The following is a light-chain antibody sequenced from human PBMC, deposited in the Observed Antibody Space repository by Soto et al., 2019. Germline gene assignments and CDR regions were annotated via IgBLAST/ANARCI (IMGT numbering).Light chain of an antibody. J-gene: IGLJ2*01. CDR1: SSNIGSNT. CDR3: AAWDDTLNGPV. V-gene: IGLV1-44*01. Sequence: QSVLTQPPSASGTPGQRVSISCSGGSSNIGSNTVTWYQQISGTAPKLLIYGNNQRPSGVPDRISGSKSGTSASLAISGLQSEDEADYYCAAWDDTLNGPVFGGGTQLTVL. CDR2: GNN.